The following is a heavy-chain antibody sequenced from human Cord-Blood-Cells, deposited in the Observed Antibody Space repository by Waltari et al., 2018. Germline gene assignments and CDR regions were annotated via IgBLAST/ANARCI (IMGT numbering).Heavy chain of an antibody. D-gene: IGHD6-13*01. CDR1: GFTFSSYE. V-gene: IGHV3-48*03. J-gene: IGHJ4*02. CDR3: ARGKFGRAAAATDY. CDR2: ISSSGSTI. Sequence: EVQLVESGGGLVQPGGSLRLSCAASGFTFSSYEMNWVRQAPGKGLEWVSYISSSGSTIYYADSVKGRFTISRDNAKNSLYLQMNSLRAEDTAVYYCARGKFGRAAAATDYWGQGTLVTVSS.